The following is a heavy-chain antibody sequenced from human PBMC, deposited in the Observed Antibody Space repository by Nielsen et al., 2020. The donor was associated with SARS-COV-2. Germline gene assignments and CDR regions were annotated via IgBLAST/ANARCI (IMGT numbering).Heavy chain of an antibody. D-gene: IGHD3-16*01. J-gene: IGHJ4*02. CDR3: ARESLWGSSALVRSPFDY. CDR2: ISAYNGNT. CDR1: GYTFTSYG. V-gene: IGHV1-18*01. Sequence: ASVMVTCKASGYTFTSYGISWVRQPPGQGLEWMGWISAYNGNTNYAQKFQGRVTMTRDTSISTAYMELSRLRSDDTAVYYCARESLWGSSALVRSPFDYWGQGTLVTVSS.